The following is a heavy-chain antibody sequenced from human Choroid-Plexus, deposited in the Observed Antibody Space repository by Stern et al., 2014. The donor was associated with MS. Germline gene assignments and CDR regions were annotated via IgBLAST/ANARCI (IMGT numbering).Heavy chain of an antibody. Sequence: VQLVESEGGVVQPGRPLRLSCVASGFTFGSCAMHWARQAPGKGLEWVAGVSYDGSNKYYADSVKGRFTISRDNSQNTLYMQMSSLRPEDTAVYYCAKDRQYLTYFFDHWGQGSLVTVSS. CDR2: VSYDGSNK. CDR1: GFTFGSCA. J-gene: IGHJ5*02. V-gene: IGHV3-30*18. D-gene: IGHD2/OR15-2a*01. CDR3: AKDRQYLTYFFDH.